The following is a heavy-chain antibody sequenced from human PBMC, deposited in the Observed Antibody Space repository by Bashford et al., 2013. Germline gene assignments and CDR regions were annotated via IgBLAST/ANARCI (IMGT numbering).Heavy chain of an antibody. CDR2: ISAYNGKR. CDR3: ARVQEVRVYFYGIGRP. Sequence: VRQAPGQGLEWMGWISAYNGKRYHAQKLQGRLTMTTDRSTNTAFMELRSLRSDDTAVYYCARVQEVRVYFYGIGRPGAKGPRSRLL. J-gene: IGHJ6*02. V-gene: IGHV1-18*01.